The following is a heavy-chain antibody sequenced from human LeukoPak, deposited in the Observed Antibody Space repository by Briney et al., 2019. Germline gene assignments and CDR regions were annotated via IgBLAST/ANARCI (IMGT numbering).Heavy chain of an antibody. J-gene: IGHJ4*02. Sequence: GASVKVSCKASRYTFTGYYMHWVRPAPGQGLEWMGWINPNSGDTNYAQKFQGRDTITRNTSISTAYMGLSSLRSEDTAVYYCARSRSGWLDYWGQGTLVTVSS. CDR1: RYTFTGYY. CDR2: INPNSGDT. D-gene: IGHD6-19*01. V-gene: IGHV1-2*02. CDR3: ARSRSGWLDY.